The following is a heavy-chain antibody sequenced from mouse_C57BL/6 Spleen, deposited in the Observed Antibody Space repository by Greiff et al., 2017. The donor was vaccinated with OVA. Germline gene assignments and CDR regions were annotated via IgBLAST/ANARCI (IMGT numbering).Heavy chain of an antibody. CDR2: IYPGSGNT. V-gene: IGHV1-76*01. Sequence: VQLQESGAELVRPGASVKLSCKASGYTFTDYYINWVKQRPGQGLEWIARIYPGSGNTYYNEKFKGKATLTAEKSSSTAYMQLSSLTSEDSAVYFCAREKPYYYGSSYYFDYWGQGTTLTVSS. CDR1: GYTFTDYY. CDR3: AREKPYYYGSSYYFDY. D-gene: IGHD1-1*01. J-gene: IGHJ2*01.